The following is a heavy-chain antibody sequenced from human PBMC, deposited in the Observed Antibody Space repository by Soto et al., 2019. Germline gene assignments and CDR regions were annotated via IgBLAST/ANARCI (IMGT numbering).Heavy chain of an antibody. Sequence: ASVKVSCKASGYTFTSYCISLVRQAPGQGLEWMGGISAYNGNTNYAQKLQGRVTMTTDTSTSTAYMELRSLRSDDTAVYYCALYSYGGFDYWGQGTLVTVSS. D-gene: IGHD5-18*01. J-gene: IGHJ4*02. CDR2: ISAYNGNT. V-gene: IGHV1-18*01. CDR3: ALYSYGGFDY. CDR1: GYTFTSYC.